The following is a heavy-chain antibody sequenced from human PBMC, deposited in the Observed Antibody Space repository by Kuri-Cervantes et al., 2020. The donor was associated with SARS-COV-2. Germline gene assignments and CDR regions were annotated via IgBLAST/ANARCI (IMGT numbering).Heavy chain of an antibody. CDR2: ISSDGSNK. D-gene: IGHD2-21*01. J-gene: IGHJ4*02. CDR3: ARARVGVFDF. CDR1: GFTFNTCA. V-gene: IGHV3-30*04. Sequence: GESLKISFAASGFTFNTCAMHWVRQAPGKGLEWVAMISSDGSNKSYADSVKGRFTISRDNSKNTLYLQINSLRTEDTAVFYCARARVGVFDFWGQGALVTVSS.